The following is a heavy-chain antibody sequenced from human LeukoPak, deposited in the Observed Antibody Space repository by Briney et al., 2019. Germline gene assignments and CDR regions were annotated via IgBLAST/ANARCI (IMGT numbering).Heavy chain of an antibody. V-gene: IGHV4-31*03. CDR2: IYHTWTT. Sequence: SETLSLTCTVSGDFISSGGYYWSWIRQHPGKGLEWIGYIYHTWTTYYNPSLKSRVSLSVDTSKNQFSLKLSSVTAADTAVYYCARASTYFDSWDQGTLVAVSS. CDR1: GDFISSGGYY. CDR3: ARASTYFDS. J-gene: IGHJ4*02.